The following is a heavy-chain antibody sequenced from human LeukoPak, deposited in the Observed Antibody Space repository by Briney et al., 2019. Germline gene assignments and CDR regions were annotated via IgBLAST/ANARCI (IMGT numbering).Heavy chain of an antibody. D-gene: IGHD1/OR15-1a*01. CDR1: GYTLTELS. J-gene: IGHJ4*02. CDR2: FDPEDGET. Sequence: ASEKVSCKVSGYTLTELSMHWVRQAPGKGLEWMGGFDPEDGETIYAQKFQGRVTMHEDTSTGTTYMERSSLRSEDTAVYFCARDVTRIRILLRCPTMPSYGGQGTLVTVSS. CDR3: ARDVTRIRILLRCPTMPSY. V-gene: IGHV1-24*01.